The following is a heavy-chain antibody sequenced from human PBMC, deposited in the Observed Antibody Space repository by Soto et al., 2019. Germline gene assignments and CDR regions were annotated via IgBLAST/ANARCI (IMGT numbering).Heavy chain of an antibody. Sequence: PSETLSLTCTVSGGSVSSGSYYWSWIRQPPGKGLEWIACIFYSGSTHYDPSLKSRVSISMDAAKKQFSLNMNSVTAADTAVYYCLMGPGGYWGPGTLVTVSS. D-gene: IGHD3-16*01. V-gene: IGHV4-61*01. CDR3: LMGPGGY. CDR1: GGSVSSGSYY. CDR2: IFYSGST. J-gene: IGHJ4*02.